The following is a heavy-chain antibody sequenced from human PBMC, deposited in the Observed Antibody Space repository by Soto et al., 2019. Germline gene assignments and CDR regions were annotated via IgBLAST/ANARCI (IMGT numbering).Heavy chain of an antibody. V-gene: IGHV1-18*04. Sequence: ASVKVSCKASGYTFTTYGISWVRQAPGQGLEWMGWISAYNGNIKYAQKFQGRVTMTRDTSTSTACMEVRSLRSDDTAVYYCARDYSSSWYGWFDPWGQGTLVTVSS. CDR3: ARDYSSSWYGWFDP. CDR1: GYTFTTYG. CDR2: ISAYNGNI. J-gene: IGHJ5*02. D-gene: IGHD6-13*01.